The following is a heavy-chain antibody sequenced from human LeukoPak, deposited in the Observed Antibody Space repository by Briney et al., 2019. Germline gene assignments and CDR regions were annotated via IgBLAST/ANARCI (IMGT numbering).Heavy chain of an antibody. D-gene: IGHD3/OR15-3a*01. CDR3: TTNWSGLG. Sequence: GGSLRLSCATSGFALSEAWMSWVRQAPGKGLEWVGNIDSRFGTGAVTYAAHVRGRFTISRDDAKNTLYVQMNSLKTEDTAVYYCTTNWSGLGGGQGTLVTVSS. CDR1: GFALSEAW. CDR2: IDSRFGTGAV. V-gene: IGHV3-15*04. J-gene: IGHJ4*02.